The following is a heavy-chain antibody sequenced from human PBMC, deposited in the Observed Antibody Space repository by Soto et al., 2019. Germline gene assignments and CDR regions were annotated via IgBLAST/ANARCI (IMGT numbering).Heavy chain of an antibody. CDR3: ASASIAARSRAETFDY. CDR1: NGSISGYY. J-gene: IGHJ4*02. D-gene: IGHD6-6*01. Sequence: SEMRSHTCAVENGSISGYYWGRILKPPGKGLEWIGEINHSGSTNYNPSLKSRVTISVDTSKNQFSLKLSSVTAADTAVYYCASASIAARSRAETFDYWGQGTLVTVSS. V-gene: IGHV4-34*01. CDR2: INHSGST.